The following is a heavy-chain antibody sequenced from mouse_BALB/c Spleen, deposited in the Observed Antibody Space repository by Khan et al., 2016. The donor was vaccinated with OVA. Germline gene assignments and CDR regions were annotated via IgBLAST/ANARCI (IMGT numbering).Heavy chain of an antibody. CDR3: ASNREPDYFDY. Sequence: QVQLKESGPGLVAPSQSLSITCTVSGFSLTRHGIHWVRQPPGKGLEWLGIIWAGGSTNYNSALMSRLSITKDSSKSQVFLKMNSLQTDDTAIYYCASNREPDYFDYWGQGTTLTVSS. CDR1: GFSLTRHG. J-gene: IGHJ2*01. V-gene: IGHV2-9*02. CDR2: IWAGGST.